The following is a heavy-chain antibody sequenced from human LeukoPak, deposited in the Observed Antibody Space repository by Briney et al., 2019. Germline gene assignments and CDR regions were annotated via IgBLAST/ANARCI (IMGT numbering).Heavy chain of an antibody. J-gene: IGHJ4*02. V-gene: IGHV4-59*01. CDR3: ARDRVGTTSIDF. Sequence: PSETLSLTCTVSGGSISSFYWSWIRQPPGKGLEWIGYVSYSGSTNYNPSLNSRVTISVDTSNNQFSLKLSSVTAADTAVYYCARDRVGTTSIDFWGQGTLVTVSS. D-gene: IGHD1-1*01. CDR1: GGSISSFY. CDR2: VSYSGST.